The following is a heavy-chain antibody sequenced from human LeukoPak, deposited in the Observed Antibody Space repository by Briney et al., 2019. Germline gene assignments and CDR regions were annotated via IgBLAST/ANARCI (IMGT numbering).Heavy chain of an antibody. Sequence: ASVKVSCKASGYTFTSYYMHWVRQAPGQGLEWMGIINPSGGSTSYAQKFQGRVTMTRDTSTSTVYMELSSLRSEDTAVYYCARDFSPPLSPSGGYGMGVWGQGTTVTVSS. V-gene: IGHV1-46*01. CDR2: INPSGGST. CDR3: ARDFSPPLSPSGGYGMGV. D-gene: IGHD3-10*01. CDR1: GYTFTSYY. J-gene: IGHJ6*02.